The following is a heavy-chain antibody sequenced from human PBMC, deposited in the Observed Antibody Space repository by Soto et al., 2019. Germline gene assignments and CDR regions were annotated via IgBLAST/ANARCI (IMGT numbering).Heavy chain of an antibody. CDR2: ISTGSSYI. Sequence: GGSLRLSCAASGFTFSTYSMNWVRQAPGKGLEWVSSISTGSSYIYYADSVTGRFTISRDNAKNSLYLQMDDLRVEDTAVYFCARDRDGYNSNWFDPWGLGTLVTVSS. V-gene: IGHV3-21*01. CDR3: ARDRDGYNSNWFDP. D-gene: IGHD5-12*01. CDR1: GFTFSTYS. J-gene: IGHJ5*02.